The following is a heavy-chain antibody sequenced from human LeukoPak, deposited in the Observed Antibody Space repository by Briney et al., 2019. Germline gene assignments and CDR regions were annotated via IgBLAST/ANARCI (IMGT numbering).Heavy chain of an antibody. Sequence: PGKSLRLSCAASGFTFSDYYMSWIRQAPGKGLEWVSYISSSGSTIYYADSVKGRFTISRDNAKNSLYLQMNSLRAEDTAVYYCAREGAVDYYYGMDVWGQGTTVTVSS. CDR1: GFTFSDYY. J-gene: IGHJ6*02. D-gene: IGHD6-19*01. V-gene: IGHV3-11*01. CDR3: AREGAVDYYYGMDV. CDR2: ISSSGSTI.